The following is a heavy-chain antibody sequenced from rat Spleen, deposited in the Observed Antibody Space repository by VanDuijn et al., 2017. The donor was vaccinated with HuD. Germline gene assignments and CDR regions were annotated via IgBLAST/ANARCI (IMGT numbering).Heavy chain of an antibody. CDR1: GYSITSNY. V-gene: IGHV3-1*01. CDR2: INYSGST. Sequence: EVQPQESGPGLVKPSQSLSLTCSVTGYSITSNYWGWIRKFPGNEMEWIGHINYSGSTTYNPSLKSRIAITRDTSKNQFFLELNSVTLEDTATYYCARGGSSYVMDAWGQGASVTVSS. CDR3: ARGGSSYVMDA. J-gene: IGHJ4*01. D-gene: IGHD5-1*01.